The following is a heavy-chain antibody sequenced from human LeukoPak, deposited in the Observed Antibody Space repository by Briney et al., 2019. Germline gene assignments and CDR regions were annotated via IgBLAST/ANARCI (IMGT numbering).Heavy chain of an antibody. J-gene: IGHJ4*02. CDR1: GGSISSNNYY. CDR3: ARDKSVNWGLFDY. D-gene: IGHD7-27*01. CDR2: ISYSGGP. Sequence: SETLSLTCTVSGGSISSNNYYWGWIRQPPGKGLEWIGSISYSGGPYYNPSLKSRVTISLDTSRSQFSLKLNYMTDADTAVYYCARDKSVNWGLFDYWGQGTLVTVSS. V-gene: IGHV4-39*07.